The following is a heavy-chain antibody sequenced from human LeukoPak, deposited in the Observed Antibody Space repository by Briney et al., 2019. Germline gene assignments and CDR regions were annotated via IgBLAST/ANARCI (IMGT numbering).Heavy chain of an antibody. D-gene: IGHD2-15*01. J-gene: IGHJ4*02. Sequence: GGSLRLSCAASGFTFSGSAMHWVRQASGKGLEWVGRIRSKANSYAKAYAASVKGRFTISRDDSKNTAYLQMNSLKAEDTAVYYCTRHRLGYCSGGSCYFNYWGQGTLVTVSS. V-gene: IGHV3-73*01. CDR2: IRSKANSYAK. CDR3: TRHRLGYCSGGSCYFNY. CDR1: GFTFSGSA.